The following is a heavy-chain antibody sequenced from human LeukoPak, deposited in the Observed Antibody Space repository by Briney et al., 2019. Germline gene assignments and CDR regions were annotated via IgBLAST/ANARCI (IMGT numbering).Heavy chain of an antibody. D-gene: IGHD6-13*01. CDR1: GGSISSGSYY. CDR3: ARGGGSWYLNWFDP. V-gene: IGHV4-61*02. CDR2: IYTSGST. Sequence: SETLSLTCTVSGGSISSGSYYWSWIRQPAGKGLEWIGRIYTSGSTNYNPSLKSRVTISVDTSKNQFSLKLSSVTAADTAVYYCARGGGSWYLNWFDPWGQGTLVTVSS. J-gene: IGHJ5*02.